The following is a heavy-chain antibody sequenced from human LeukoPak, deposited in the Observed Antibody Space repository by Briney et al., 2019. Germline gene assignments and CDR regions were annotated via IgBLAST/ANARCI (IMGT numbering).Heavy chain of an antibody. CDR2: VNPNSGGT. J-gene: IGHJ4*02. D-gene: IGHD2-2*01. Sequence: GASVKVSFKASGYPFTGYYMHWGRPGPGQGVEWMGWVNPNSGGTNYAQKFQGRVTMTRDTSISTAYMELSRLRSDDTAVYYCARDRCSSTSCKGGFDYWGQGTLVTVSS. CDR1: GYPFTGYY. V-gene: IGHV1-2*02. CDR3: ARDRCSSTSCKGGFDY.